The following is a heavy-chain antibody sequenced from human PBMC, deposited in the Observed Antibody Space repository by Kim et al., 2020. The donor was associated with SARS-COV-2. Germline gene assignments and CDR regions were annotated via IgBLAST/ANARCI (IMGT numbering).Heavy chain of an antibody. CDR1: GGSFSGYY. D-gene: IGHD7-27*01. Sequence: SETLSLTCAVYGGSFSGYYWSWIRQPPGKGLEWIGEINHSGSTNYNPSLKSRVTISVDTSKNQFSLKLSSVTAADTAVYYCARGRLTFAFDIWGQGTMVTVSS. V-gene: IGHV4-34*01. CDR3: ARGRLTFAFDI. CDR2: INHSGST. J-gene: IGHJ3*02.